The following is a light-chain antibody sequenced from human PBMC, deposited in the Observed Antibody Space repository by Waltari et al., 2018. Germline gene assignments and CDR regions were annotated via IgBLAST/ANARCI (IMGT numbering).Light chain of an antibody. CDR1: QDISNY. CDR2: DAS. J-gene: IGKJ1*01. CDR3: QQYNVFST. V-gene: IGKV1-33*01. Sequence: DIQMTQSPSSLSASVGDRVTITCQAMQDISNYLNWYQQKPGKAPKLLIYDASNLETGVPSRFSGSGSGTDFTFTISSLQPEDIATYYCQQYNVFSTFGQGTKV.